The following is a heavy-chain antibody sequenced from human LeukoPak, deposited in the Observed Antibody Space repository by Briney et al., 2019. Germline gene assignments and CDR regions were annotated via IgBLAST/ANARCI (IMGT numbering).Heavy chain of an antibody. J-gene: IGHJ4*02. CDR3: ARDAVD. D-gene: IGHD4-23*01. CDR1: GFTFSSYA. Sequence: PGGSLRLSCAASGFTFSSYAMHWVRQAPGKGLEYVSAISSNGGSTYYANSVKGRFTISRDNSKNTLYLQMGSLRAEDMAVYYCARDAVDWGQGTLVTVSS. CDR2: ISSNGGST. V-gene: IGHV3-64*01.